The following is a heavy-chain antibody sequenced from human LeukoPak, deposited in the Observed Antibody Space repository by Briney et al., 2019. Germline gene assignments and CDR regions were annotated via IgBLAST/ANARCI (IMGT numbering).Heavy chain of an antibody. V-gene: IGHV1-69*13. CDR2: IIPIFGTV. D-gene: IGHD3-10*01. CDR1: GGTFSSYA. Sequence: SVKVSCKASGGTFSSYAISWVRQAPGQGLEWMGGIIPIFGTVNYAQKFQGRVTITADESTSTAYMELGSLRSEDTAVYYCATGPAMVRGVYYYYYGTDVWGQGTTVTVSS. CDR3: ATGPAMVRGVYYYYYGTDV. J-gene: IGHJ6*02.